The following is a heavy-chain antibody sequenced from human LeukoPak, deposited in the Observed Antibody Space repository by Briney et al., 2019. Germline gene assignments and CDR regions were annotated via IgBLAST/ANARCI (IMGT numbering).Heavy chain of an antibody. J-gene: IGHJ4*02. D-gene: IGHD1-26*01. CDR2: ISGSGGST. V-gene: IGHV3-23*01. CDR3: VRDRGTYRPIDY. CDR1: GFTFSSYA. Sequence: GGSLRLSCAPSGFTFSSYAMSWVRQAPGKGLEWVSAISGSGGSTYYADSVKGRFTISRDNAQNSLYLQMNSLRAEDTAIYYCVRDRGTYRPIDYWGQGTLVTVSS.